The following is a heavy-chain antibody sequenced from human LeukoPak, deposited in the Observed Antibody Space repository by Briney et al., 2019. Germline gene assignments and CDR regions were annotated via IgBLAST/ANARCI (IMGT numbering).Heavy chain of an antibody. CDR3: ATSNDAKIAPFDH. CDR2: INTKGET. CDR1: GVSMCDYQ. D-gene: IGHD2-21*01. J-gene: IGHJ4*02. V-gene: IGHV4-4*09. Sequence: SETLSLTCTVSGVSMCDYQWGRVRQGPGKGLEWIGSINTKGETSYNPSLKSRATTSVDTSNSQFSLRLTSVTAADTAVYYCATSNDAKIAPFDHWGQGAPVTVSS.